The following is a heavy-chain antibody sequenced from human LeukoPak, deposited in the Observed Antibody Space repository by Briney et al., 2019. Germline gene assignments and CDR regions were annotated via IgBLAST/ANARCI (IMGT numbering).Heavy chain of an antibody. CDR2: IKQDGSEK. V-gene: IGHV3-7*01. J-gene: IGHJ2*01. CDR3: ARGPRYFDL. CDR1: GFTFSTFG. Sequence: TGGSLRLSCAASGFTFSTFGMSWVRQAPGKWLEWVANIKQDGSEKYYVDSVKGRFTISRDNAKNSLFLLLSSLRAEDTAVYYCARGPRYFDLWGRGTLVTVSS.